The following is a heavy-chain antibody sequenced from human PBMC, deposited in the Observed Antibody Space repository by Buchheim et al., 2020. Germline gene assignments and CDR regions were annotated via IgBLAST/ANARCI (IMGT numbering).Heavy chain of an antibody. CDR1: GGSISSSSYY. CDR3: ARDRYCSGGSCPDNWFDT. D-gene: IGHD2-15*01. Sequence: QLQLQESGPGLVKPSETLSLTCTVSGGSISSSSYYWGWIRQPPGKGLEWIGSIYYSGSTYYNPSLKSRVTISVDTSKNQFSLKLSSVTAADTAVYYCARDRYCSGGSCPDNWFDTWGQGTL. J-gene: IGHJ5*02. CDR2: IYYSGST. V-gene: IGHV4-39*07.